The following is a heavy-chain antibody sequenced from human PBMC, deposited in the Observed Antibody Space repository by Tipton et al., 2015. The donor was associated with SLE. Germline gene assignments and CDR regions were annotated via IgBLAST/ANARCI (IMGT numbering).Heavy chain of an antibody. CDR2: INHTGGT. CDR3: ARTAGRSVKLWYFDL. CDR1: GGSFSDYY. Sequence: LRLSCAVYGGSFSDYYWSWIRQTPGEGLEWIGEINHTGGTNYNPSLESRVTMSVDTSKNQFSLKLSSVTDVDTAVYYCARTAGRSVKLWYFDLWGRGTLVTVSS. J-gene: IGHJ2*01. V-gene: IGHV4-34*10. D-gene: IGHD5-18*01.